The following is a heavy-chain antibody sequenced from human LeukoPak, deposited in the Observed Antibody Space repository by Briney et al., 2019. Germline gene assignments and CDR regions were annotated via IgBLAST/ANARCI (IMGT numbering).Heavy chain of an antibody. J-gene: IGHJ5*02. Sequence: KPSETLSLTCTVSGGSISSSSYYWSWIRQPPGKGLEWIGYIYYSGSTYYNPSLKSRVTISVDTSKNQFSLKLSSVTAADTAVYYCARENLYREEMNWFDPWGQGTLVTVSS. D-gene: IGHD4-11*01. CDR2: IYYSGST. V-gene: IGHV4-30-4*08. CDR3: ARENLYREEMNWFDP. CDR1: GGSISSSSYY.